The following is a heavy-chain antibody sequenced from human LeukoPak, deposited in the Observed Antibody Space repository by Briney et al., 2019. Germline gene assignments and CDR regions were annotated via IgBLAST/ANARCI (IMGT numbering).Heavy chain of an antibody. D-gene: IGHD1-7*01. J-gene: IGHJ5*02. Sequence: SEALSLTXTVSGGSISSYYWSWIRQPPGKGLEWIGYIYYSGSTNYNPSLKSRVTISVDTSKNQFSLKLSSVTAADTAVYYCARGNWNYLAWGQGTLVTVSS. CDR3: ARGNWNYLA. CDR2: IYYSGST. V-gene: IGHV4-59*01. CDR1: GGSISSYY.